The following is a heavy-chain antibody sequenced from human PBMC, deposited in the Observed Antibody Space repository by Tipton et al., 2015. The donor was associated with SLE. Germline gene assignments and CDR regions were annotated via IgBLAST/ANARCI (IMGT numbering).Heavy chain of an antibody. CDR3: ARDSQDRYYYDSSGYSDY. Sequence: TLSLTCTVSGGSISSGDYYWSWIRQPPGKGLEWIGSIYHSGSTYYNPSLKSRVTISVDTSKNQFSLKLSSVTAADTAVYYCARDSQDRYYYDSSGYSDYWGQGTLVTVSS. D-gene: IGHD3-22*01. J-gene: IGHJ4*02. CDR1: GGSISSGDYY. V-gene: IGHV4-39*07. CDR2: IYHSGST.